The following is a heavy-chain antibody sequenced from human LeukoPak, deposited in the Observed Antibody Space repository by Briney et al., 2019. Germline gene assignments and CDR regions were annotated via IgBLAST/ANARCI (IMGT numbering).Heavy chain of an antibody. CDR2: INHSGST. V-gene: IGHV4-38-2*01. J-gene: IGHJ4*02. D-gene: IGHD5-18*01. CDR3: ARLGYRYY. Sequence: SETLSLTCAVSGYPITSGYYWGWIRQPPGKGLEWIGEINHSGSTNYNPSLKSRVTISVDTSKNQFSLKLSSVTAADTAVYYCARLGYRYYWGQGTLVTVSS. CDR1: GYPITSGYY.